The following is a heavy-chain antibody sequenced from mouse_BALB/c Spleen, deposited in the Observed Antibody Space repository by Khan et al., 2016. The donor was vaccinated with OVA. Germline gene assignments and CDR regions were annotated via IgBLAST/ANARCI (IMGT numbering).Heavy chain of an antibody. CDR3: TRKDYYGSSHRYFDV. Sequence: QIQLVQSGAELVKPGASVKLSCKASGYTFTRYYIYWVRQRPGQGLEWIGEINPSNGGTNFNEKFKNKATLTVDKSSSTAYMQLSGLTSEDSAVYDCTRKDYYGSSHRYFDVWGAGTTVTVSS. V-gene: IGHV1S81*02. CDR2: INPSNGGT. CDR1: GYTFTRYY. J-gene: IGHJ1*01. D-gene: IGHD1-1*01.